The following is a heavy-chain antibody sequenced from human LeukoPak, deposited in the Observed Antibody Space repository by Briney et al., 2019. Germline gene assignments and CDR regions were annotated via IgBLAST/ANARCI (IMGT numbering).Heavy chain of an antibody. CDR2: ISSSSSTI. Sequence: GGSLRLSCAASGFTFSTNGMSWVRQAPGKGLEWISYISSSSSTIYYADSVKGRFTISRDNAKNSLYLQMNSLRAEDTAVYYCAREGGSNYYYYMDVWGKGTTVTVSS. CDR1: GFTFSTNG. D-gene: IGHD3-16*01. J-gene: IGHJ6*03. CDR3: AREGGSNYYYYMDV. V-gene: IGHV3-48*01.